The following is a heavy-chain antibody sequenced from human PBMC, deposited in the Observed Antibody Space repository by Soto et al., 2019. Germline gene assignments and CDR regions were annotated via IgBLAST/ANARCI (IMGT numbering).Heavy chain of an antibody. CDR1: GFTFISYG. D-gene: IGHD5-12*01. Sequence: GGSLRLSCAASGFTFISYGMHWVLQAPGKGLEWVAVIWYDGSNKYYADSVKGRFTISRDNSKNTLYLQMNSLRAEDTAVYYCARDGYKILGPFFDYWGQGTLVTVSS. J-gene: IGHJ4*02. V-gene: IGHV3-33*01. CDR2: IWYDGSNK. CDR3: ARDGYKILGPFFDY.